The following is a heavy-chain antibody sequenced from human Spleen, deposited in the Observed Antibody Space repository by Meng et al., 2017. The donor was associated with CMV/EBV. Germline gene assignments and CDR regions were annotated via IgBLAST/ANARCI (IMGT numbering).Heavy chain of an antibody. CDR2: ISGSGVTM. CDR1: GFTFRNYD. D-gene: IGHD6-19*01. Sequence: GGSLRLSCAASGFTFRNYDMNWVRQAPGKGLEWVSFISGSGVTMYYVASVKGRFTISRDNAKNSLYQQMNSLRAEDTAVYYCARDLAVDPFDYWGQGTLVTVSS. J-gene: IGHJ4*02. CDR3: ARDLAVDPFDY. V-gene: IGHV3-48*03.